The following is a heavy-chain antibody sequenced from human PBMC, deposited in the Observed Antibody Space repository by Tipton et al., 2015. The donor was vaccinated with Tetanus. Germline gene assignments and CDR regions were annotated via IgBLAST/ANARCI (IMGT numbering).Heavy chain of an antibody. CDR2: INHSGST. V-gene: IGHV4-34*01. CDR1: GGSFSGFY. Sequence: LRLSCAVYGGSFSGFYWSWIRQPPGKGLEWIGEINHSGSTNYNPSLKSRVTTSVDTSKNQFSLSLTSVTAADTAVYYCARVALTGTHFDYWGQGTLVTVSS. CDR3: ARVALTGTHFDY. J-gene: IGHJ4*02. D-gene: IGHD3-9*01.